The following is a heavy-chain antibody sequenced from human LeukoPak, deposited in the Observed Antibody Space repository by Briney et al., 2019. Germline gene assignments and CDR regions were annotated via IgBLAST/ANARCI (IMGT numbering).Heavy chain of an antibody. CDR1: GFSFSSYN. D-gene: IGHD2-8*01. CDR2: ISRSSSTI. Sequence: GGSLRLSCAASGFSFSSYNMNWVRQAPGKGLEWLSFISRSSSTIYYADSVKGRFTISRDNAKNSLYLQMNSLRAEDTAVYYCARERGMVYAPFGGQGTLVTVSS. J-gene: IGHJ4*02. V-gene: IGHV3-48*04. CDR3: ARERGMVYAPF.